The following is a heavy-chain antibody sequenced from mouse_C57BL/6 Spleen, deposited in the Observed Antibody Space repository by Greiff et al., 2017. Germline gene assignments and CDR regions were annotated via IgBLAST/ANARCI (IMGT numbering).Heavy chain of an antibody. Sequence: QVQLQQPGAELVKPGASVKMSCKASGYTFTSYWITWVQQRPGQGLEWIGDIYPGSGSANYNEKVKSKAILTVDTTSSTAYMKLSSLTSEDSAVYYCARLGLYYDYDGDYFDYWGQGTTRTVSS. D-gene: IGHD2-4*01. CDR2: IYPGSGSA. CDR3: ARLGLYYDYDGDYFDY. J-gene: IGHJ2*01. CDR1: GYTFTSYW. V-gene: IGHV1-55*01.